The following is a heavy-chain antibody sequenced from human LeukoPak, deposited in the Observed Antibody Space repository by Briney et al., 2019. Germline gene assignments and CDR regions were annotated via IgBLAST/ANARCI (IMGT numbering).Heavy chain of an antibody. V-gene: IGHV3-21*01. CDR2: ISSSSSYI. CDR1: GFTFSSYS. J-gene: IGHJ4*02. CDR3: ARGDYYGSGIPGY. Sequence: PGGSLRLSCAASGFTFSSYSMNWVRQAPGKGLEWVSSISSSSSYIYYADSVKGRFTISRDNAKNSLYLQINSLRAEDTAVYYCARGDYYGSGIPGYWGQGTLVTASS. D-gene: IGHD3-10*01.